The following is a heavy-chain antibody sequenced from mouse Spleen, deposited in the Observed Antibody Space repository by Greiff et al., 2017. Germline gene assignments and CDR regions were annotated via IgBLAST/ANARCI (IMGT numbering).Heavy chain of an antibody. D-gene: IGHD3-2*01. CDR3: AQTARARVSMDY. CDR1: GYTFTSYW. Sequence: QVQLKQPGAELVKPGASVKLSCKASGYTFTSYWMQWVKQRPGQGLEWIGEIDPSDSYTNYNQKFKGKATLTVDTSSSTAYMQLSSLTSEDSAVYYCAQTARARVSMDYWGQGTSVTVSS. J-gene: IGHJ4*01. V-gene: IGHV1-50*01. CDR2: IDPSDSYT.